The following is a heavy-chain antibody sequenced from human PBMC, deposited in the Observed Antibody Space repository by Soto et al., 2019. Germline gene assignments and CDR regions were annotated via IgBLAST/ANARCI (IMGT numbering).Heavy chain of an antibody. CDR3: AVTPNCGRDCSAASYWYFDI. CDR1: GLTFGNYD. J-gene: IGHJ2*01. CDR2: ISGDSGRT. Sequence: EVQLLESGGGLVQPGGSVRLSCAASGLTFGNYDMSWVRQAPGKGLEWVSAISGDSGRTYYSDSVKGRFTISRDNSKNTLYLQMNTLRAEDTAVYYCAVTPNCGRDCSAASYWYFDIWGRGTRVTVSS. D-gene: IGHD2-21*02. V-gene: IGHV3-23*01.